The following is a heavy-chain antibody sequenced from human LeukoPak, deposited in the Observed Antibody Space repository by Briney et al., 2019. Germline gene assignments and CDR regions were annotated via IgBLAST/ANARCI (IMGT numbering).Heavy chain of an antibody. Sequence: PSETLSLTCAVYGGSFSGYYWSWIRQPPGKGLEWIGEINHSGSTNYNPSLKSRVAISVDTSKNQFSLKLSSVTAADTAVYYCARGRFLFTMXRXXFDPXGQGTLVXVSS. CDR1: GGSFSGYY. CDR3: ARGRFLFTMXRXXFDP. V-gene: IGHV4-34*01. CDR2: INHSGST. D-gene: IGHD3-10*01. J-gene: IGHJ5*02.